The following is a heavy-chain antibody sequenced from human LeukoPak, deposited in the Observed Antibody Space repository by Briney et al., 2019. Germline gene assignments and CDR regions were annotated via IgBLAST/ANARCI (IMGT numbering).Heavy chain of an antibody. CDR1: GYTFTSYG. CDR2: ISAYNGNT. J-gene: IGHJ4*02. D-gene: IGHD6-13*01. Sequence: ASVKVSCKASGYTFTSYGISWVRQAPGQGLEWMGWISAYNGNTNYAQKLQGRVTMATDTSTSTAYMELSSLRSEDTAVYYCARVWYPPPAAGPLDYWGQGTLVTVSS. CDR3: ARVWYPPPAAGPLDY. V-gene: IGHV1-18*01.